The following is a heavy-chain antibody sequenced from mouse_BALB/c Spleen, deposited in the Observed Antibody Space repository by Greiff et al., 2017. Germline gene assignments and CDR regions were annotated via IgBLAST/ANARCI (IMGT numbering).Heavy chain of an antibody. CDR2: INPSTGYT. Sequence: QVQLQQSGAELAKPGASVKMSCKASGYTFTSYWMHWVKQRPGQGLEWIGYINPSTGYTEYNQKFKDKATLTADKSSSTAYMQLSSLTSEDSAVYYCGSEGSTTDYYAMDYWGQGTSVTVSS. CDR1: GYTFTSYW. J-gene: IGHJ4*01. V-gene: IGHV1-7*01. CDR3: GSEGSTTDYYAMDY. D-gene: IGHD1-1*01.